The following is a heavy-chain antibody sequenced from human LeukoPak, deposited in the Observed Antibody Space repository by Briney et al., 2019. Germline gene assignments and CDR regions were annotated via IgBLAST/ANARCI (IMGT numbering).Heavy chain of an antibody. V-gene: IGHV1-18*01. CDR3: ARVAVLLWFGESQPSYFDY. J-gene: IGHJ4*02. Sequence: ASVKVSCKASGYTFTSYGISWVRQAPGQGLEWMGWISAYNGNTNYAQKLQGRVTMTTDTSTSTAYMELRSLRSDDTAVYYCARVAVLLWFGESQPSYFDYWGQGTLVTVSS. CDR2: ISAYNGNT. CDR1: GYTFTSYG. D-gene: IGHD3-10*01.